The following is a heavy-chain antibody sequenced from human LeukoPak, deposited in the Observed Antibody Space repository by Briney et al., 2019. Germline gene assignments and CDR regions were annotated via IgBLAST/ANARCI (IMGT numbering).Heavy chain of an antibody. CDR2: IWPGDSDT. CDR3: ARHRPYSSGSYYFDY. CDR1: GYSFTSNW. Sequence: GESLKISCKGSGYSFTSNWIGWVRQMPGKGLEWMGIIWPGDSDTRYSPSFQGQVTISADKSISTAYLQWTSLKASDTAVYYCARHRPYSSGSYYFDYWGQGTLVTVSS. J-gene: IGHJ4*02. D-gene: IGHD6-19*01. V-gene: IGHV5-51*01.